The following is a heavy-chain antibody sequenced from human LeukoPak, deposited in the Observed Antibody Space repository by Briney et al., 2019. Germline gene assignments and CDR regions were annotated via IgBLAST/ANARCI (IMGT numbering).Heavy chain of an antibody. V-gene: IGHV4-4*02. Sequence: PSETLSLTCAVSGGSISSSNWWSWVRQPPGKGLEWIGEIYHSGSTNYNPSLESRVTISVDTSKNQFSLKLSSVTAADTAVYYCARLASRGGDSYYYYGMDVWGQGTTVTVSS. D-gene: IGHD2-21*02. CDR3: ARLASRGGDSYYYYGMDV. CDR2: IYHSGST. J-gene: IGHJ6*02. CDR1: GGSISSSNW.